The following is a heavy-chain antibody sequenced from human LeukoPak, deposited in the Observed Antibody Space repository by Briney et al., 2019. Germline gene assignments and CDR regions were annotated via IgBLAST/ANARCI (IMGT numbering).Heavy chain of an antibody. D-gene: IGHD3-22*01. J-gene: IGHJ4*02. V-gene: IGHV3-23*01. CDR1: GFTFSSYG. Sequence: GTLRLSCAAPGFTFSSYGMSWVRQAPGKGLEWVSAISGSGGSTYYADSVKGRFTISRDNSKNTLYLQMNSLRAEDTAVYYCAKGGYYDSSGYYMVWGQGTLVTVSS. CDR2: ISGSGGST. CDR3: AKGGYYDSSGYYMV.